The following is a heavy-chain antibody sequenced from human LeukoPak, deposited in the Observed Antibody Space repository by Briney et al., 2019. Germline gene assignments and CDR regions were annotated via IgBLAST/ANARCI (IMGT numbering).Heavy chain of an antibody. J-gene: IGHJ4*02. CDR3: ARMEGLAAPVFNY. Sequence: ASVKVSCKASGYTFTGYYMHWVRQAPGQGLEWMGWINPNSGGTNYAQKFQGRVTMTRDTSISTAYMELSRLRSDDTAVYYCARMEGLAAPVFNYWGQGTLVTVSS. CDR1: GYTFTGYY. D-gene: IGHD3-3*02. V-gene: IGHV1-2*02. CDR2: INPNSGGT.